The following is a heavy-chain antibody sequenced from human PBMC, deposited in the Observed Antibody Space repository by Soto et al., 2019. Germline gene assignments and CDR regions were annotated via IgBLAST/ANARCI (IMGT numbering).Heavy chain of an antibody. J-gene: IGHJ4*02. Sequence: SETLSLTCTVSGGSVSSGNYYWSWIRQPPGKGLEWIGYFYYTGSINYNPSLKSRVTIFIDASKNQFSLRLSSVTAADTAVYYCARSMFYSDGINYSPFEYCGQGTLVTVPS. CDR3: ARSMFYSDGINYSPFEY. D-gene: IGHD3-22*01. V-gene: IGHV4-61*01. CDR1: GGSVSSGNYY. CDR2: FYYTGSI.